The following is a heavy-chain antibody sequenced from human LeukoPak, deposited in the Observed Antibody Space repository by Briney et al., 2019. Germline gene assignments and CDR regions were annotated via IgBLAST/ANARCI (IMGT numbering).Heavy chain of an antibody. D-gene: IGHD4/OR15-4a*01. J-gene: IGHJ3*02. V-gene: IGHV3-30*02. CDR1: GFTFRSFG. Sequence: GGSLRLSCTASGFTFRSFGMHWVRQAPGKGLEWVAMIWYHGNNDYYADSVKGRFIISRDNSKNTLYLQMNSLRPEDTAVYYCAKDGVGSNDYHAFDKWGQGTVVTVAS. CDR3: AKDGVGSNDYHAFDK. CDR2: IWYHGNND.